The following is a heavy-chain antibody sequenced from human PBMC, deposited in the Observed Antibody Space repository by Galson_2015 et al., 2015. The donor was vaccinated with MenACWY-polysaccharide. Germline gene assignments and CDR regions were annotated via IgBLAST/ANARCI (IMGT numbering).Heavy chain of an antibody. CDR3: ARGHYGMDV. J-gene: IGHJ6*02. CDR2: IKKDRSEK. CDR1: GFTFSSYW. Sequence: SLRLSCAASGFTFSSYWMTWVRQAPGKGLEWVANIKKDRSEKHYVDSVKGRFTISRDNALYLQMNSLRAEDTAVYFCARGHYGMDVWGQGTTVTVSS. V-gene: IGHV3-7*01.